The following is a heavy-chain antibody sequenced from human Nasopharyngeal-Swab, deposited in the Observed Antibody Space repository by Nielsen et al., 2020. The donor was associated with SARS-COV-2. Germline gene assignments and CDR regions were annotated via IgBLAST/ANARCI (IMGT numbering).Heavy chain of an antibody. CDR2: IGTEGDT. J-gene: IGHJ5*02. CDR3: ARAVGQGFVVVPAANPSNWFDP. CDR1: GFTFSSYD. D-gene: IGHD2-2*01. V-gene: IGHV3-13*01. Sequence: GESLKISCAASGFTFSSYDMHWVRQVTVKGLEWVSSIGTEGDTHYPDSVKGRFTISRDNAKNSLYLQMNSLRDEDTAVYYCARAVGQGFVVVPAANPSNWFDPWGQGTLVTVSS.